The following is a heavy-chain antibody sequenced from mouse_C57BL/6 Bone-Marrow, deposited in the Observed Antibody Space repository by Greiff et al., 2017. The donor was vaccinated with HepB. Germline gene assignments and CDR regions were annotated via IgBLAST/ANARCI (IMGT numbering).Heavy chain of an antibody. Sequence: EVQLQQSGPVLVKPGASVKMSCKASGYTFTDYYMNWVKQSHGKSLEWIGVINPYNGGTSYNQKFKGKATLTVDKSSSTAYVELNSLTSEDSAVYYCARKIRTGIYAMDYWGQGTSVTVSS. CDR1: GYTFTDYY. CDR2: INPYNGGT. D-gene: IGHD4-1*01. J-gene: IGHJ4*01. CDR3: ARKIRTGIYAMDY. V-gene: IGHV1-19*01.